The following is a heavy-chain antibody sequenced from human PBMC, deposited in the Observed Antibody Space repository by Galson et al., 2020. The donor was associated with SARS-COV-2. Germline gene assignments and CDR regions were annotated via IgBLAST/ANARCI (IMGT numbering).Heavy chain of an antibody. J-gene: IGHJ4*02. D-gene: IGHD1-1*01. V-gene: IGHV1-8*01. CDR2: MNAISGNT. CDR3: ARGLGQLELDY. CDR1: GYTFISYD. Sequence: ASVKVSCKASGYTFISYDINWVRQASGQGLEWMGWMNAISGNTGYAQKFQGRVTMTRNTSISTAYMEVSSLRSEDTAVYFCARGLGQLELDYWGQGALVTVSS.